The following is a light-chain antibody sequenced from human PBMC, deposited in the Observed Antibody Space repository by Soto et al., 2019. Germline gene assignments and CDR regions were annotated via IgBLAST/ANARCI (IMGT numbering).Light chain of an antibody. Sequence: EIVLTQSPGTRSLSLGERATLSCRASQSVSSTYLAWYQLKPGQAPRLLMYDASSRATGIPDRFSGSGSGTDFTLTISSLENEDFAVYFCQQYGCSPRTFGQGTKVDIK. V-gene: IGKV3-20*01. J-gene: IGKJ1*01. CDR2: DAS. CDR3: QQYGCSPRT. CDR1: QSVSSTY.